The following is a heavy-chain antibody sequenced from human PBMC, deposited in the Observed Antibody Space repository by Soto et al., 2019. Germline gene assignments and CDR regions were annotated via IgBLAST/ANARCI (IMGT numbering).Heavy chain of an antibody. V-gene: IGHV3-30*18. Sequence: GGSLRLSCAASGFTFSSYGMHWVRQAPGKGLEWVAVISYDGSNKYYADSVKGRFTISRDNSKNTLYLQMNSLRAEDTAVYYCAKDRPSFVNYYYYGMDVWGQGTTVTVSS. CDR1: GFTFSSYG. J-gene: IGHJ6*02. CDR3: AKDRPSFVNYYYYGMDV. D-gene: IGHD2-15*01. CDR2: ISYDGSNK.